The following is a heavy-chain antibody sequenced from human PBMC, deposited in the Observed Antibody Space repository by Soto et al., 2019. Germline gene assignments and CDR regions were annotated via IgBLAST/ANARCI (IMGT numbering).Heavy chain of an antibody. CDR3: ASPKIASSNWFDP. CDR1: GGSISSSSYY. CDR2: IYYSRST. V-gene: IGHV4-39*01. Sequence: SETLSLTFTFSGGSISSSSYYWGWIRHPPGKGLEWIGSIYYSRSTYYNPSLKSRVNISVDTSKNKFSLKLSSVTAADTAVYYCASPKIASSNWFDPWGQGNLVTVSS. D-gene: IGHD3-3*02. J-gene: IGHJ5*02.